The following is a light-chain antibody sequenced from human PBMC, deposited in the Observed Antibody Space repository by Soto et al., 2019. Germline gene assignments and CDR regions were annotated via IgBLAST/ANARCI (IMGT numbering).Light chain of an antibody. CDR3: QQYYRTPPT. J-gene: IGKJ1*01. Sequence: DIVMTQSPDSLAVSLGERATINCKSSQNILYSSNNKNYLAWYQQKPGQPPKLLISWASTRESGVPDRFSGSGSGTDFYLTISSPQAADVAVYYCQQYYRTPPTFGQGTKVEIK. V-gene: IGKV4-1*01. CDR2: WAS. CDR1: QNILYSSNNKNY.